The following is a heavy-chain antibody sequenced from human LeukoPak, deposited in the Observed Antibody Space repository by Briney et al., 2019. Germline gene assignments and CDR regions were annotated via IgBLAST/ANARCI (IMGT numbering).Heavy chain of an antibody. CDR1: GFTFSSYA. D-gene: IGHD2-2*01. J-gene: IGHJ4*02. CDR2: ISGSGGST. CDR3: AKDGVVVPAVYFDY. V-gene: IGHV3-23*01. Sequence: GASLRLSCAASGFTFSSYAMSWVRQAPGKGLEWVSAISGSGGSTYYADSVKGRFTISRDNSKNTLYLQMNSLRAEDTAVYYCAKDGVVVPAVYFDYWGQGTLVTVSS.